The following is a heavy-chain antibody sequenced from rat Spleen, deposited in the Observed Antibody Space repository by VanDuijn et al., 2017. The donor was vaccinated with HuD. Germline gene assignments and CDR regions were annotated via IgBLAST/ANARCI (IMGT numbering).Heavy chain of an antibody. CDR2: MRSDDDT. V-gene: IGHV2-32*01. Sequence: QVQLKESGPGLVQPSQTLSLTCTVSGFSLTNYHVHWVRQPPGKGLEWMGVMRSDDDTSYNSALTSRLSISRDTSKSQIFLKVSSLQPEDTATYFCTRTYGGYTSHWFAYWGQGTLVTVSS. J-gene: IGHJ3*01. CDR3: TRTYGGYTSHWFAY. CDR1: GFSLTNYH. D-gene: IGHD1-11*01.